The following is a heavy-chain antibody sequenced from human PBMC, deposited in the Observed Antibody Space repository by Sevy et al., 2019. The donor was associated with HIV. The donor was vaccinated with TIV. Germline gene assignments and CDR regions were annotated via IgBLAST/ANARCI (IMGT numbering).Heavy chain of an antibody. CDR2: ISGSGGST. CDR1: GFTFSSYA. D-gene: IGHD1-26*01. V-gene: IGHV3-23*01. J-gene: IGHJ3*02. Sequence: GGSLRLSCAASGFTFSSYAMSWVRQAPGKVLEWVSAISGSGGSTYYADSVKGRFTISRDNSKNTLYLQMNSLRAEDTAVYYCAKLGWELLRYYDAFDIWGQGTMVTVSS. CDR3: AKLGWELLRYYDAFDI.